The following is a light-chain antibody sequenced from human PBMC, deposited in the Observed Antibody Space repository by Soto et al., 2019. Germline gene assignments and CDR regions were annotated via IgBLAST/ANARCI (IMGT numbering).Light chain of an antibody. Sequence: QSALTQPASVSGSPGQSITISCTGTSSDVGGYNYVSWYQQHPGKAPKLMIYDVSNRPSGVSNRFSGSKSGNTASLPISGLQAEDEADYYCSSYTSSSLYVFGPGTKVTVL. J-gene: IGLJ1*01. V-gene: IGLV2-14*01. CDR1: SSDVGGYNY. CDR3: SSYTSSSLYV. CDR2: DVS.